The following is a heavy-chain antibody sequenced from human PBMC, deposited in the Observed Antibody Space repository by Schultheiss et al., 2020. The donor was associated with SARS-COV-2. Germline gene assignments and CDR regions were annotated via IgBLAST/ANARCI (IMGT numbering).Heavy chain of an antibody. CDR1: GFTFSTYW. CDR3: ARDLVVVAARDDDY. CDR2: IKQDGSEK. Sequence: GGSLRLSCAASGFTFSTYWMTWVRQAPGKGLEWVANIKQDGSEKYYADSVKGRFTISRDNAKNSLYLQMNSLRAEDTAVYYCARDLVVVAARDDDYWGQGTLVTVSS. V-gene: IGHV3-7*03. J-gene: IGHJ4*02. D-gene: IGHD2-15*01.